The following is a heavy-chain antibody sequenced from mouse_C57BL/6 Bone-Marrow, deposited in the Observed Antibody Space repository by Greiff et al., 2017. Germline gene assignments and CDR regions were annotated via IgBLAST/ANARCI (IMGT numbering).Heavy chain of an antibody. J-gene: IGHJ3*01. CDR3: ARSPFAY. CDR2: IYPGSGST. V-gene: IGHV1-55*01. Sequence: VQLQQPGAELVKPGASVKMSCKASGYTFTSYWITWVKQRPGQGLEWIGDIYPGSGSTNYNEKFKSKDTLTVDTSSSTAYMQLSSLTSEDAAVYYCARSPFAYWGQGTLVTVSA. CDR1: GYTFTSYW.